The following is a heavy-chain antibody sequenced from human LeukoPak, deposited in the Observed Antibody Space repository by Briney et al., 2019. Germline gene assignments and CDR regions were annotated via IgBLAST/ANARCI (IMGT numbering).Heavy chain of an antibody. CDR3: ARHGPEWELLKSMDY. J-gene: IGHJ4*02. D-gene: IGHD1-26*01. Sequence: PSETLSLTCTVSGGSISTYYWSWIRQPPGRGLEWIGYIYYSGYTNYNPSLKSRVTISVDTSKNQFFLKLSSVTAADTAVYYCARHGPEWELLKSMDYWGQGTLVTVSS. CDR2: IYYSGYT. CDR1: GGSISTYY. V-gene: IGHV4-59*08.